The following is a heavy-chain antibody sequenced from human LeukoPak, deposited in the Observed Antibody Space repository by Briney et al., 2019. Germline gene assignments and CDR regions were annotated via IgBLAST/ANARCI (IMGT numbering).Heavy chain of an antibody. D-gene: IGHD3-3*02. J-gene: IGHJ5*02. CDR3: ARDKENTFSNNWFDP. CDR1: GFTFSSYE. Sequence: GGSLRLSCVASGFTFSSYEMNWVRQAPGKGLEWVSYISDSGNTIYYADSVKGRFSISRGNAKNSLYLQMNSLRVEDTALYYCARDKENTFSNNWFDPWGQGTLVTVSS. CDR2: ISDSGNTI. V-gene: IGHV3-48*03.